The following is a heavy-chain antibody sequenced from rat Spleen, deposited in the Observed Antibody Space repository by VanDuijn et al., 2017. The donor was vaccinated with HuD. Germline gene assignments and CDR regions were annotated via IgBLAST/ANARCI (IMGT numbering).Heavy chain of an antibody. Sequence: EVQLQESGPGLVKPSQSLSLTCSVTGYSITNNYWGWIRKFPGNKMEWMGYISYSGSASSNPSLKSRISITRDTSKNQFFLQLNSVTTDDTATYYCARRGSYYYVLDAWGHGASVTVSS. CDR3: ARRGSYYYVLDA. V-gene: IGHV3-1*01. CDR1: GYSITNNY. J-gene: IGHJ4*01. D-gene: IGHD1-12*02. CDR2: ISYSGSA.